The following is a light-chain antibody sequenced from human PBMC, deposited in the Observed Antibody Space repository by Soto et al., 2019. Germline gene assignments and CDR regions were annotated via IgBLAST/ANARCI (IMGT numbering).Light chain of an antibody. Sequence: EIVLTQFPGTLSLSPGERATLSCRASQSVSSNYLAWYQQKPGQAPRLLIYDASTRATGIPDRFSGSASGTDFTLTLSRLDPQDFAVYFCQQHGKSPSILTIGPGTKVDIK. CDR3: QQHGKSPSILT. CDR2: DAS. CDR1: QSVSSNY. J-gene: IGKJ3*01. V-gene: IGKV3-20*01.